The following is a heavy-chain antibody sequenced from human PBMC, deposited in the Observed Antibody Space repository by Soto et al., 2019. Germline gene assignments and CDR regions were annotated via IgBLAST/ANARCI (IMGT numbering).Heavy chain of an antibody. J-gene: IGHJ4*02. CDR3: ARDQWYSSRWYFDY. CDR1: GYTFTSYG. D-gene: IGHD6-19*01. Sequence: GASVKVSCKASGYTFTSYGISWLRQAPGQGLEWMGWISAYNGNTNYAQKLQGRVTMTTDTSTSTAYMELRSLRSDDTAVYYCARDQWYSSRWYFDYWGQGTLVTVSS. V-gene: IGHV1-18*04. CDR2: ISAYNGNT.